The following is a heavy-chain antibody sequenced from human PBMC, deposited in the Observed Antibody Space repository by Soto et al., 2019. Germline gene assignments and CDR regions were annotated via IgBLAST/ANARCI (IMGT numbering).Heavy chain of an antibody. V-gene: IGHV3-64*01. Sequence: PGGSLRLSCAASGFTFSSYAMHGVRQAPGKGLEYVSAISSNGGSTYYANSVKGRFTISRDNSKNTLYLQMGSLRAEDMAVYYCAREPEDHDAFDIWGQGTMVTVSS. CDR3: AREPEDHDAFDI. CDR1: GFTFSSYA. J-gene: IGHJ3*02. CDR2: ISSNGGST.